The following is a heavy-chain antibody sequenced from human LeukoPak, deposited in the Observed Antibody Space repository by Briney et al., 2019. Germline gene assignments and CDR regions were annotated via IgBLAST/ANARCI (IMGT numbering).Heavy chain of an antibody. D-gene: IGHD2-15*01. CDR1: GFTFSSYG. CDR2: IRYDGSNK. Sequence: GGSLRLSCAASGFTFSSYGMHWVRQAPGKGLEWVAFIRYDGSNKYYADSVKGRFTISRDNSKNTLYLQMNSLRAEDTAVYYCAKDGSKVAATGADYWGQGNLVTVSS. V-gene: IGHV3-30*02. CDR3: AKDGSKVAATGADY. J-gene: IGHJ4*02.